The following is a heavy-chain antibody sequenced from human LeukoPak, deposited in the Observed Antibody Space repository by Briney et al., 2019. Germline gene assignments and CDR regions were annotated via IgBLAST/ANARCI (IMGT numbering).Heavy chain of an antibody. J-gene: IGHJ4*02. Sequence: GGSLRLSCAASGFTFSSYGMHWVRQAPGKGLDWVAFIRYDGSIKDYADSVKGRFTISRDNSKNTLYLQMNSLRAEDTAIYYCAKDISSPRLGYFDYWGQGTLVTVSS. D-gene: IGHD3-16*01. V-gene: IGHV3-30*02. CDR1: GFTFSSYG. CDR3: AKDISSPRLGYFDY. CDR2: IRYDGSIK.